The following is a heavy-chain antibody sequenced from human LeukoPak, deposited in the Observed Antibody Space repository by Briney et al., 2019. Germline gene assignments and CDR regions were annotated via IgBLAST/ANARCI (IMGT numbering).Heavy chain of an antibody. D-gene: IGHD6-13*01. J-gene: IGHJ4*02. CDR1: GGSFRGYY. CDR2: IYHSGST. Sequence: SETLSLTCAVYGGSFRGYYWSWIRQPPGKGLEWIGEIYHSGSTNYNPSLKSRVTISVDKSKNQFSLKLSSVTAADTAVYYCARVARRYSSSWYVDYWGQGTLVTVSS. CDR3: ARVARRYSSSWYVDY. V-gene: IGHV4-34*01.